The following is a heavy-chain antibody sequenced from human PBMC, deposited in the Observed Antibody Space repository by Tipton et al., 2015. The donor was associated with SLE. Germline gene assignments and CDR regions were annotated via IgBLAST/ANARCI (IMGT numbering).Heavy chain of an antibody. CDR1: GFTFSSYW. V-gene: IGHV3-7*01. J-gene: IGHJ4*02. CDR3: AREYYDSSGFYYFDY. CDR2: VKQDGSEK. Sequence: SLRLSCAASGFTFSSYWMSWVRQAPGKGLEWVANVKQDGSEKYYVDSVKGRFTISRDNSKNTLYLQMNSLRAEDTAVYYCAREYYDSSGFYYFDYWGQGTLVTVSS. D-gene: IGHD3-22*01.